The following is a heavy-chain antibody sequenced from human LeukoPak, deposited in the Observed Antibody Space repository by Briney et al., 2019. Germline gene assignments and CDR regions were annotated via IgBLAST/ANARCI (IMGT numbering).Heavy chain of an antibody. J-gene: IGHJ4*02. V-gene: IGHV3-23*01. D-gene: IGHD2-2*01. CDR1: GFTFSSYA. Sequence: GGALRLSCAASGFTFSSYAISWVRQAPGKGLEWDSAISGSGGSPYDADSVKGRFTVSRDNSNNTRDLQMNSLRAEDMPLCYCAKEVGPPVVPATFDYWGQGTLVTVSS. CDR3: AKEVGPPVVPATFDY. CDR2: ISGSGGSP.